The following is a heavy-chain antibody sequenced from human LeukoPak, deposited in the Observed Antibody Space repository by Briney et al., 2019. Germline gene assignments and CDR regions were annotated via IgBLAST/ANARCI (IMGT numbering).Heavy chain of an antibody. Sequence: PGGSLRLSCAASGFTFSNYGMYWVRQAPGKGLEGVTFIPFDGSNKYYADSVKGRFTISRDNSKNTLYLQMNSLRAEDTAVYYCSKDHRVYDNSSFLDSWGQVILVTVSS. CDR1: GFTFSNYG. CDR3: SKDHRVYDNSSFLDS. CDR2: IPFDGSNK. J-gene: IGHJ4*02. D-gene: IGHD3-22*01. V-gene: IGHV3-30*02.